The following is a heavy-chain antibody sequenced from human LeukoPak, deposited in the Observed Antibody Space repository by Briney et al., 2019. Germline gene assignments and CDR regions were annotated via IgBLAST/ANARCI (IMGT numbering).Heavy chain of an antibody. CDR3: ARPGYCSSTSCRDKAIDP. CDR1: GGSISSSSYY. Sequence: PSETLSLTCTVSGGSISSSSYYWGWIRQPPGKGLEWIGSIYYSGSTYYNPSLKSRVTISVDTSKNQFSLKLSSVTAADTAVYYCARPGYCSSTSCRDKAIDPWGQGTLVTVSS. J-gene: IGHJ5*02. CDR2: IYYSGST. V-gene: IGHV4-39*01. D-gene: IGHD2-2*01.